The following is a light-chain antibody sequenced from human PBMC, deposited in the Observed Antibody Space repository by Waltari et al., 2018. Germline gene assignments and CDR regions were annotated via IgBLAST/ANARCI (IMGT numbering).Light chain of an antibody. CDR2: DAS. J-gene: IGKJ5*01. Sequence: EIVLTQSPATLSLSPGERATLSCRASQSVSSYLAWYQQKPGQAPRLLIYDASNRATVIPARFSGSGSGTGFTLTISSLEPEDFAVYYCQQRINWPPSITFGQGTRLEIK. CDR1: QSVSSY. CDR3: QQRINWPPSIT. V-gene: IGKV3-11*01.